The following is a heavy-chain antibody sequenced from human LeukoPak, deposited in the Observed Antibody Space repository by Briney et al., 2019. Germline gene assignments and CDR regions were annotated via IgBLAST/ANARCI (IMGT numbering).Heavy chain of an antibody. V-gene: IGHV4-59*11. Sequence: ETLCLTCTVSGDSIASQFWGWVRQPPGKGPEWLGYVSEDGSANYNPSLKTRLTMSIATSRNQFPLILSFVTAADTAVYYCARERHLTGGLFIPHLYYVMDVWGNGTAVHVST. CDR2: VSEDGSA. J-gene: IGHJ6*04. CDR1: GDSIASQF. CDR3: ARERHLTGGLFIPHLYYVMDV. D-gene: IGHD3-9*01.